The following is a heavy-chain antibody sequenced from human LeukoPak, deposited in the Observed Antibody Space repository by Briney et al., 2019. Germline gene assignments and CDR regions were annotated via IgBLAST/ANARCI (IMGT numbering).Heavy chain of an antibody. D-gene: IGHD3-16*01. CDR2: IYHSGST. J-gene: IGHJ4*02. V-gene: IGHV4-59*01. CDR1: SGSISSYY. CDR3: ARAITIGGLFDY. Sequence: SETLSLTCTVSSGSISSYYWSWIRQPPGKGLEWIGYIYHSGSTNYNPSLKSRVTISVDTSKNQFSLKLSSVTAADTAVYYCARAITIGGLFDYWGQGTLVTVSS.